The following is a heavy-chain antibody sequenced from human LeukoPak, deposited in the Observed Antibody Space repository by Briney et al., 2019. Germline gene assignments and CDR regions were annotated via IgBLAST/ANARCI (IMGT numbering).Heavy chain of an antibody. V-gene: IGHV5-51*01. J-gene: IGHJ5*02. CDR1: GYGFTSYW. CDR3: ARQGGSSWYFSGTQNWCDP. Sequence: GAPLQFSCKGFGYGFTSYWIGWSRQMPGKGLEWMGIIYPGDSDTSYSPSFKGQVPISAAKSISDAYLRWSSLKASDTAMYYCARQGGSSWYFSGTQNWCDPWGQGTLVTVSS. CDR2: IYPGDSDT. D-gene: IGHD6-13*01.